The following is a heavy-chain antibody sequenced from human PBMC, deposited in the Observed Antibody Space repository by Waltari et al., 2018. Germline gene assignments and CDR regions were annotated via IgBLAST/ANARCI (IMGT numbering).Heavy chain of an antibody. CDR1: GGSISSGGYY. Sequence: QVQLQESGPGLVKPSQTLSLTCTVSGGSISSGGYYWSWLRQHPGKGLEWIGYIYYSGSTYYNPSLKSRVTISVDTSKNQFSLKLSSVTAADTAVYYCARALPSSRVVGSDYFDYWGQGTLVTVSS. J-gene: IGHJ4*02. CDR2: IYYSGST. D-gene: IGHD1-26*01. CDR3: ARALPSSRVVGSDYFDY. V-gene: IGHV4-31*03.